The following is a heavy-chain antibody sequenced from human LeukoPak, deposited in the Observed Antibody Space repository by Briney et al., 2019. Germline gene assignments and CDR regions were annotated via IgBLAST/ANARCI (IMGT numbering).Heavy chain of an antibody. D-gene: IGHD3-22*01. J-gene: IGHJ4*02. V-gene: IGHV3-23*01. CDR3: AKRGVVIRVILVGFHKEAYYFDS. Sequence: GGSLRLSCATSGFTFTSYAMNWVRQAPGKGLEWVAAITGNGVNTYYADSAKGRFTISSDPSKNTLFLQMHSLRADDTAVYFCAKRGVVIRVILVGFHKEAYYFDSWGQGALVTVSS. CDR1: GFTFTSYA. CDR2: ITGNGVNT.